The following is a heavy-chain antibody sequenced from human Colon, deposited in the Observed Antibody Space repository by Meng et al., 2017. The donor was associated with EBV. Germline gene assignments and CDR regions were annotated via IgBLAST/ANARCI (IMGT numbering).Heavy chain of an antibody. CDR2: IYYSGST. J-gene: IGHJ4*02. Sequence: QVQLQESGTGLLKPSQTLSLTCTVSGGSVSSGGYYWTWIRQHPGKGLEWFGHIYYSGSTFYNPSLKRRVIISIDTSKNQFSLNLRSVTAADTAVYYCARVSSGWDYFDYWGQGTLVTVSS. V-gene: IGHV4-31*03. D-gene: IGHD6-19*01. CDR1: GGSVSSGGYY. CDR3: ARVSSGWDYFDY.